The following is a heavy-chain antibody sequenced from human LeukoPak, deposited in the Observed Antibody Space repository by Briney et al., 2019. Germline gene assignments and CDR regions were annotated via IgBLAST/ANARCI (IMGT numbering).Heavy chain of an antibody. D-gene: IGHD6-19*01. CDR2: ISTYNGNT. CDR1: GYTFTDSA. V-gene: IGHV1-18*01. CDR3: ARGIAVAGTGDY. Sequence: ASVKVSCKTSGYTFTDSAISWVRQAPGLGLEWMGWISTYNGNTHYEQKLQGRVTMTTDTSTRTAYMELRSLRSDDTAMYYCARGIAVAGTGDYWGQGTLVTVSS. J-gene: IGHJ4*02.